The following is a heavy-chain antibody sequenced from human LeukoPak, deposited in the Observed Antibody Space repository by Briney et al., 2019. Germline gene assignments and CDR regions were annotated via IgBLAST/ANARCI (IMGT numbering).Heavy chain of an antibody. V-gene: IGHV3-74*01. CDR2: INSDGSST. CDR1: GFTFSRYW. Sequence: GGSLRLSCAASGFTFSRYWMHWVRQAPGKGLLWVSRINSDGSSTYYADSVKGRFTTSRDNAKNALHLQMNSLTAEDTAVYYCVLDLFSSFAFDIWGQGAMVTVSS. D-gene: IGHD3/OR15-3a*01. J-gene: IGHJ3*02. CDR3: VLDLFSSFAFDI.